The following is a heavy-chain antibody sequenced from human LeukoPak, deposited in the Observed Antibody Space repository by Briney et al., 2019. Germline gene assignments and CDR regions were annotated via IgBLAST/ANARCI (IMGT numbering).Heavy chain of an antibody. J-gene: IGHJ6*02. CDR1: GGSISSGAYY. CDR2: IYHSGST. V-gene: IGHV4-30-2*01. CDR3: AGDYYDSSGEGIYYYGMDV. D-gene: IGHD3-22*01. Sequence: SETLSLTCTVSGGSISSGAYYWSWIRQPPGKGLEWIGYIYHSGSTYYNPSLKSRVTISVDRSKNQSSLKLSSVTAADTAVYYCAGDYYDSSGEGIYYYGMDVWGQGTTVTVSS.